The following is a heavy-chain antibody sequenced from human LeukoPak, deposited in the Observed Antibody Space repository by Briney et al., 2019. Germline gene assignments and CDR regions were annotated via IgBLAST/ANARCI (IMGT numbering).Heavy chain of an antibody. Sequence: SETLSLTCTVSGGSVSSSYWSWIRQPPGKGLEWIGYFYYSGSTNYNPSLMSQVTISVDTSKNQFSLKLSSVTAADTAVYYCARMYSSGWHFDLWGRGTLVTVSS. V-gene: IGHV4-59*02. J-gene: IGHJ2*01. CDR3: ARMYSSGWHFDL. CDR1: GGSVSSSY. D-gene: IGHD6-19*01. CDR2: FYYSGST.